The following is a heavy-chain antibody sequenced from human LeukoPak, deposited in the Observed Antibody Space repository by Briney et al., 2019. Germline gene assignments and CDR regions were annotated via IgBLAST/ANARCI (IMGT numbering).Heavy chain of an antibody. J-gene: IGHJ3*02. D-gene: IGHD6-19*01. CDR2: IYYSGRT. V-gene: IGHV4-39*01. CDR1: GGSISSSSYY. Sequence: ETLSLTCTVSGGSISSSSYYWGWSRQPPGKGLEWIGSIYYSGRTYYNPSLKSRVTISVDTSKNQFSLKLSSVTAADTAVYYCARQRAVAGITDAFDIWGQGTMVTVSS. CDR3: ARQRAVAGITDAFDI.